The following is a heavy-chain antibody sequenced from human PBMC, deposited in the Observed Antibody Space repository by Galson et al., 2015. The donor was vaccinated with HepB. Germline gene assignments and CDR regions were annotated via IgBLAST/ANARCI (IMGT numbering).Heavy chain of an antibody. CDR2: IYPGDSDT. D-gene: IGHD3/OR15-3a*01. V-gene: IGHV5-51*03. J-gene: IGHJ6*02. CDR1: GYSFTSYW. Sequence: SGAEVKKPGESLKISCKGSGYSFTSYWIGWVGQMPGKGLEWMGLIYPGDSDTKYSPSFQRQVTISADKSISTAYLQWSSLKASDTAMYYCARRDSYYYYGMDVWGQGTTVTVSS. CDR3: ARRDSYYYYGMDV.